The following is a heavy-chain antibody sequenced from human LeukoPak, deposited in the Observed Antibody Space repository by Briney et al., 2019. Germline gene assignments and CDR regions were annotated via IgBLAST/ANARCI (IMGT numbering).Heavy chain of an antibody. D-gene: IGHD6-6*01. CDR3: ARELYSSSLEPFDY. J-gene: IGHJ4*02. CDR1: GYTFTGYH. Sequence: ASVKVSCKASGYTFTGYHMHWVRQAPGQGLEWMGWINPNSGGTNYAQKFQGRVNMTRDTSISTAYMELSRLRSDGTAVYYCARELYSSSLEPFDYWGQGTLVTVSS. CDR2: INPNSGGT. V-gene: IGHV1-2*02.